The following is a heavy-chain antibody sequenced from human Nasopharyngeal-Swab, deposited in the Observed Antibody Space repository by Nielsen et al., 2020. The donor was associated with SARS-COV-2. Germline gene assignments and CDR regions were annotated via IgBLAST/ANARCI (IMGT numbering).Heavy chain of an antibody. CDR2: IRSDGTST. Sequence: GESLKISCAASGFTFSSYSMNWVRQAPGMGLEWVSVIRSDGTSTKYADSVKGRFTISRDNSKDTLYLQMNSLRAEDTAVYYCAKDLPEGWNSYLWYFDLWGRGTLVTVSS. CDR3: AKDLPEGWNSYLWYFDL. V-gene: IGHV3-23*03. CDR1: GFTFSSYS. D-gene: IGHD1-1*01. J-gene: IGHJ2*01.